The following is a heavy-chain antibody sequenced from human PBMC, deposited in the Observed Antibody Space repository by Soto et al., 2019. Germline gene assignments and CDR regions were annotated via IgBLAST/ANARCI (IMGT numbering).Heavy chain of an antibody. CDR2: ISGSGGST. V-gene: IGHV3-23*01. D-gene: IGHD2-21*02. CDR1: GFTFSSYA. CDR3: AKSGDTGYYYYYMDV. Sequence: GGSLRLSCAASGFTFSSYAMSWVRQAPGKGLEWVSAISGSGGSTYYADSVKGRFTISRDNSKNTLYLRMNSLRAEDTAVYYCAKSGDTGYYYYYMDVWGKGTTVTVSS. J-gene: IGHJ6*03.